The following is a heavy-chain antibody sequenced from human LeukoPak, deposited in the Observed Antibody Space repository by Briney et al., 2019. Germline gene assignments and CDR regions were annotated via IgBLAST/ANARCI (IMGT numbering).Heavy chain of an antibody. Sequence: PSETLSLTCAVYGGSFSGYDWSWIRQPPGKGLEWIGEINHSGSTNYNPSLKSRVTISVDTSKNQFSLKLSSVTAADTAVYYCARGPVVVVSTYTYYYGMDVWGQGTTVTVSS. CDR3: ARGPVVVVSTYTYYYGMDV. D-gene: IGHD2-15*01. J-gene: IGHJ6*02. V-gene: IGHV4-34*01. CDR2: INHSGST. CDR1: GGSFSGYD.